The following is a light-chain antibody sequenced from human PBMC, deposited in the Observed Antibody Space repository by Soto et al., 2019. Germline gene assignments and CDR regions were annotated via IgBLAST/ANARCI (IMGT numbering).Light chain of an antibody. J-gene: IGKJ2*02. CDR3: QQYNNWRT. CDR2: GAS. Sequence: EIVMTQSPATLSVSPGERATLSCRASQSVSSNLAWYQRKPGQAPRLLIYGASARATGIPARFSGSGSGTEFTLTISSLQSEDSAIYYCQQYNNWRTFGQGTKLEIK. V-gene: IGKV3-15*01. CDR1: QSVSSN.